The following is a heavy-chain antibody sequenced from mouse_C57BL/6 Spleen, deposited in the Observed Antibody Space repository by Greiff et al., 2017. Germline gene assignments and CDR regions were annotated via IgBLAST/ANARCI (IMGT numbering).Heavy chain of an antibody. J-gene: IGHJ3*01. D-gene: IGHD1-1*01. CDR1: GYTFTSYW. V-gene: IGHV1-50*01. CDR3: ARRDYYGSSYNWFAY. Sequence: VQLQQPGAELVKPGASVKLSCKASGYTFTSYWMQWVKQRPGPGLEWIGEIDPSDSYTNYNQKFKGKATLTVDTSSSTAYMQLSSLTSEDSAVYYCARRDYYGSSYNWFAYWGQGTLVTVSA. CDR2: IDPSDSYT.